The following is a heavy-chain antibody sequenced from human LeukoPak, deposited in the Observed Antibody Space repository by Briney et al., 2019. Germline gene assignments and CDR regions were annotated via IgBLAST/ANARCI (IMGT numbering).Heavy chain of an antibody. D-gene: IGHD3-22*01. V-gene: IGHV3-23*01. CDR2: ISGSGGST. CDR1: GFTFSSYA. Sequence: GGSLRLSCAASGFTFSSYAMSWVRQAPGKGLEWVSAISGSGGSTHYADSVKGRFTISRDNSKNTLYLQMNSLRAEDTAVYYCAKVYYDSIWPDAFDIWGQGTMVTVSS. J-gene: IGHJ3*02. CDR3: AKVYYDSIWPDAFDI.